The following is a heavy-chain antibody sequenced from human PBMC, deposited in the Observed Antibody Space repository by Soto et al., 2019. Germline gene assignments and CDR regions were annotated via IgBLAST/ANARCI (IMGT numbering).Heavy chain of an antibody. CDR3: ARITYYGSGSYPFYFDY. CDR1: GFSLSTSGMC. Sequence: SGPTLVNPTQTLTLTCTFSGFSLSTSGMCVSWIRQPPGKALEWLAHIFSNDEKSYSTSLKSRLTISKDTSKSQVVLTMTNMDPVDTATYYCARITYYGSGSYPFYFDYWGQGTLVTVSS. D-gene: IGHD3-10*01. J-gene: IGHJ4*02. V-gene: IGHV2-26*01. CDR2: IFSNDEK.